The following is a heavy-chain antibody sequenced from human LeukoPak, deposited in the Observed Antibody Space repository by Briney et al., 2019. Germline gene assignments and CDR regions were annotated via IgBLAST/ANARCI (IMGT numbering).Heavy chain of an antibody. CDR3: ARHNEPAGYNYGLDY. V-gene: IGHV4-39*01. D-gene: IGHD5-18*01. CDR2: IFYSGAT. Sequence: SETLSLTCTVSSGPISSDSYYWVWIRQPPGEELECIGTIFYSGATYYNPSLRSRVTISVDTSKKQFSLKLSSVTAVDTAVYYCARHNEPAGYNYGLDYWGQGTLVTVSS. J-gene: IGHJ4*02. CDR1: SGPISSDSYY.